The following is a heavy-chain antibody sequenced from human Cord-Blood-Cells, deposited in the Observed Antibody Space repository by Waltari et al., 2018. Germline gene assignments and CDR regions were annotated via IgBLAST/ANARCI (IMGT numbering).Heavy chain of an antibody. CDR3: AKDDYVAAIVVVPAAIDY. Sequence: EVQLLESWGGLVQPGGSLRLSCAASGFTFSSYAMSWVRQAPGKGLEWVSAISGSGGSTYYADSVKGRFTISRDNSKNTLYLQMNSLRAEDTAVYYCAKDDYVAAIVVVPAAIDYWGQGTLVTVSS. V-gene: IGHV3-23*01. CDR2: ISGSGGST. CDR1: GFTFSSYA. D-gene: IGHD2-2*01. J-gene: IGHJ4*02.